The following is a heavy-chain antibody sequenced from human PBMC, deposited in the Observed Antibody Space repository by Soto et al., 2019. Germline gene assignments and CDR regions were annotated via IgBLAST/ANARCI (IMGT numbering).Heavy chain of an antibody. D-gene: IGHD2-2*02. V-gene: IGHV4-38-2*01. J-gene: IGHJ4*02. CDR1: GYSISSGYY. CDR2: IYHSGST. Sequence: ASETLSLTCAVSGYSISSGYYWGWIRQPPGKGLEWIGSIYHSGSTYYNPSLKSRVTISVDTSKNQFSLKLSSVTAADTAVYYCARVPYQLLYSGDDYWGQGTLVTVSS. CDR3: ARVPYQLLYSGDDY.